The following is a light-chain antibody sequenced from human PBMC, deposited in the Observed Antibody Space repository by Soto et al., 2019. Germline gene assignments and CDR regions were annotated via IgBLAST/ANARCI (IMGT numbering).Light chain of an antibody. CDR1: SSDVGGYNF. Sequence: QSVLTQPASVSGSPGQSITISCTGTSSDVGGYNFVSWYQQHPGKAPKLMIYDVSTRPSGVSNRFSGSKSGTTASLTISGLQAEDEADYYCCSYTSSTSYVFGTGTKVTV. CDR2: DVS. V-gene: IGLV2-14*01. CDR3: CSYTSSTSYV. J-gene: IGLJ1*01.